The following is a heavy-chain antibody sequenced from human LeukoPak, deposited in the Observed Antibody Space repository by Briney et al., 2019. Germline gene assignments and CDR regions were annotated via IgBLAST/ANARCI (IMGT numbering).Heavy chain of an antibody. CDR1: GFTFDDYA. CDR2: ISWNGGTI. V-gene: IGHV3-9*01. CDR3: AKDQYGSGSYGWFDP. J-gene: IGHJ5*02. D-gene: IGHD3-10*01. Sequence: PGGSLRLSCAASGFTFDDYAMHWVRQAPGKGLEWVSGISWNGGTIGYADSVKGRFTISRDNAKNSLYLQMNSLRAEDTALYYCAKDQYGSGSYGWFDPWGQGTLVTVSS.